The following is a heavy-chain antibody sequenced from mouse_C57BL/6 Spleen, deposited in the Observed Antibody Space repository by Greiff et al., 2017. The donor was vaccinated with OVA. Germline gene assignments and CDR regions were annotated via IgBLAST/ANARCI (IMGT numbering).Heavy chain of an antibody. Sequence: QVQLQQPGAELVKPGASVKLSCKASGYTFTSYWMHWVKQRPGQGLEWIGMIHPNSGSTNYNEKFKSKATLTVDKSSSTAYMQLSSLTSEDSAVYYCARLSLITTVVAGPYYFDYWGQGTTLTVSS. CDR3: ARLSLITTVVAGPYYFDY. V-gene: IGHV1-64*01. CDR1: GYTFTSYW. J-gene: IGHJ2*01. CDR2: IHPNSGST. D-gene: IGHD1-1*01.